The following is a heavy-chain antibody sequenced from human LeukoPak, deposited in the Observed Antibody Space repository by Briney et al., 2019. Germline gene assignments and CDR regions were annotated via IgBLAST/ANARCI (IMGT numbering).Heavy chain of an antibody. Sequence: GGSLRLSCAASGLTFSSYGMHWVRQAPGKGLEWVAFIRYDGSNKYYADSVKGRFTISRDNSKNTLYLQMNSLRAEDTAVYYCAKDMRVTMIVVAQMGFDYWGQGTLVTVSS. CDR3: AKDMRVTMIVVAQMGFDY. V-gene: IGHV3-30*02. CDR1: GLTFSSYG. CDR2: IRYDGSNK. D-gene: IGHD3-22*01. J-gene: IGHJ4*02.